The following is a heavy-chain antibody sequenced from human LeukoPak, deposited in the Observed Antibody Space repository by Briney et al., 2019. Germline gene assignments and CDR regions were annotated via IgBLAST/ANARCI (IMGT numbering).Heavy chain of an antibody. V-gene: IGHV4-61*02. J-gene: IGHJ4*02. CDR2: IYTSGST. CDR3: ARDLGSSSLGYFDY. Sequence: SQTLSLTCTVSGGSISSGSYYWSWIRQPAGKGLEWIGRIYTSGSTNYNPSLKSRVTISVDTSKSQFSLKLSSVTAADTAVYYCARDLGSSSLGYFDYWGQGTLVTVSS. D-gene: IGHD6-6*01. CDR1: GGSISSGSYY.